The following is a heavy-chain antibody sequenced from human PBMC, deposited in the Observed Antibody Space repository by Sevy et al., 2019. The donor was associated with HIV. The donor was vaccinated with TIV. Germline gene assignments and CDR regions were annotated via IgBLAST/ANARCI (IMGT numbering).Heavy chain of an antibody. CDR2: ISHGGGS. CDR1: GGPLSAYY. V-gene: IGHV4-34*01. Sequence: SETLSLTCAVSGGPLSAYYWSWIRQSPGKGLEWIGGISHGGGSNYNPSLESRVTISVDTSRSQLSLRLTSVTDGDKAVYYCARGDFFVVDLEPICLRAFDVWGQGTMVTVSS. J-gene: IGHJ3*01. CDR3: ARGDFFVVDLEPICLRAFDV. D-gene: IGHD2-15*01.